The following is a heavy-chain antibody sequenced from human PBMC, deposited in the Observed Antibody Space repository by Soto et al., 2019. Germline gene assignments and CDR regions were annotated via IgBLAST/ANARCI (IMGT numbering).Heavy chain of an antibody. D-gene: IGHD6-19*01. J-gene: IGHJ4*02. V-gene: IGHV3-30*18. Sequence: QVQLVESGGGVVQPGRSLRLSCAASGFTFSSYSMHWVRQAPGKGLEWVAVISYDGSNKYYADSVKGRFTISRDNSKNTLYLQMNSLRAEDTAVYYCAKESSGSLQEWGQGTLVTVSS. CDR2: ISYDGSNK. CDR1: GFTFSSYS. CDR3: AKESSGSLQE.